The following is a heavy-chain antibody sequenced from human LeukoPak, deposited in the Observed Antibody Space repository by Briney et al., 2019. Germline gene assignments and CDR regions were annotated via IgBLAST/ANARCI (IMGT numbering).Heavy chain of an antibody. D-gene: IGHD6-6*01. J-gene: IGHJ4*02. CDR3: ASLEYSSSH. Sequence: PGGSLRLSCAASGFTFSSYAMHWVRQAPGKGLEWVAVISYDGSNKYYADSVKGRFTISRDNSKNTLYLQMNSLRAEDTAVYYCASLEYSSSHWGQGTLVTVSS. V-gene: IGHV3-30-3*01. CDR1: GFTFSSYA. CDR2: ISYDGSNK.